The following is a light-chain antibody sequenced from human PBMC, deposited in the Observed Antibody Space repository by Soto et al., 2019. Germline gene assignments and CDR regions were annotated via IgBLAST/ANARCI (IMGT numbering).Light chain of an antibody. V-gene: IGKV1-5*03. CDR2: KAS. CDR1: QTISSW. Sequence: DIQMTQSPSTPSGSVGDRVTITCRASQTISSWLAWYQHKPGKAPKIRITKASTLNRGVSSRLSGSGSGTEFTLTISSLQPDDFVTYYCQHYNSYSLTFGGGTKVDIK. CDR3: QHYNSYSLT. J-gene: IGKJ4*01.